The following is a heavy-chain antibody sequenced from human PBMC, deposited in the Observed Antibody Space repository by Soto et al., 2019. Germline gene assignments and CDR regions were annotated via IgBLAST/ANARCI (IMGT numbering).Heavy chain of an antibody. CDR1: GGSISSGSYF. V-gene: IGHV4-31*01. Sequence: PSETLSLTCTVSGGSISSGSYFWTWIRQHPGKGLEWIGYVHNSGSTFYTPSLKSQVTISLDTSRNLFSPNLSSVTAADTAVYYCARSLNGYAFDYWGQGALVTVSS. D-gene: IGHD5-18*01. CDR2: VHNSGST. J-gene: IGHJ4*02. CDR3: ARSLNGYAFDY.